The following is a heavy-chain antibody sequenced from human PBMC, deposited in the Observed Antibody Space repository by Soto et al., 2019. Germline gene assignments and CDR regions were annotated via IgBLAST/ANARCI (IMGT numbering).Heavy chain of an antibody. J-gene: IGHJ4*02. Sequence: KPSETLSLTCTVSGGSVSSGSYHWSWIRQPPGKGLEWIGYIYYRGSTNYNPSLKSRVTISVDTSKNQYSLKLSSVTAADTAVYYCARLRRDIVVVAALYLDHWGQGTLVTVSS. CDR3: ARLRRDIVVVAALYLDH. CDR1: GGSVSSGSYH. CDR2: IYYRGST. D-gene: IGHD2-2*01. V-gene: IGHV4-61*01.